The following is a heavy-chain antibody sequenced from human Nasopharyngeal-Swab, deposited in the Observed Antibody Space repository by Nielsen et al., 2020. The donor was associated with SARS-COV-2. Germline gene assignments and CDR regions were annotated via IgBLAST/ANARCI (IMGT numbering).Heavy chain of an antibody. CDR1: GGTFSSYA. CDR3: ARIAVHHNWFDP. Sequence: SVKVSCKASGGTFSSYAISWVRQAPGQGLEWMGGIIPIFGTANYAQKFQGGVTITADESTSTAYMELSSLRSEDTAVYYCARIAVHHNWFDPWGQGTLVTVSS. V-gene: IGHV1-69*13. J-gene: IGHJ5*02. D-gene: IGHD1-1*01. CDR2: IIPIFGTA.